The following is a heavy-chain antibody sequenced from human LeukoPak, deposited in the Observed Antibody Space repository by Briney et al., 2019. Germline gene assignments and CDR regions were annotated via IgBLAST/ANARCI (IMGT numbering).Heavy chain of an antibody. Sequence: GASVKVSCKASGYTFTGYYMHWVRQAPGQGPEWMGWINPNSGGTNYAQKFQGRVTMTRDTSISTAYMELSRLRSDDTAVYYCARDLSITIFGVVISLTFDIWGQGTMVTVSS. J-gene: IGHJ3*02. CDR1: GYTFTGYY. V-gene: IGHV1-2*02. CDR3: ARDLSITIFGVVISLTFDI. D-gene: IGHD3-3*01. CDR2: INPNSGGT.